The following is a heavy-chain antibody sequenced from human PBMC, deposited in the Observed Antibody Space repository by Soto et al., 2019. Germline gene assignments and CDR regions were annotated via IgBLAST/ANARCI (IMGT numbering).Heavy chain of an antibody. CDR3: AKGGDLRFLEWTEEASDN. CDR1: GFPFSSYA. D-gene: IGHD3-3*01. V-gene: IGHV3-23*01. CDR2: IIVSGGST. Sequence: GGSLRLSCAASGFPFSSYAMSWVRQAQGKGLEWVSAIIVSGGSTYYADPVKGRFTISRDNSKNTLYLQMNSLSVEDAAVYYCAKGGDLRFLEWTEEASDNWGQGTIVTVSS. J-gene: IGHJ3*02.